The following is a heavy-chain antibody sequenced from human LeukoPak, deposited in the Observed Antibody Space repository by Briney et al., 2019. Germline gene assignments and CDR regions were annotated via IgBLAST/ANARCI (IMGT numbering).Heavy chain of an antibody. J-gene: IGHJ4*02. D-gene: IGHD1-26*01. CDR3: ARFKGGTGFDY. CDR1: GGSITATDFD. CDR2: ISSSGKS. Sequence: PSETLSLTCSVSGGSITATDFDWAWIRQPPGQALEWIATISSSGKSYYNPYFMSRVTISVDTSKNQFSLDVTSATAADTGLFYCARFKGGTGFDYWGRGVLVIVS. V-gene: IGHV4-39*01.